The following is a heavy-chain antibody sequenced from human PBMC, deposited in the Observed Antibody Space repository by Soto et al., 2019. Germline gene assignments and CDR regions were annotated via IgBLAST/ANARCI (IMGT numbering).Heavy chain of an antibody. CDR3: AAGGSWARLDY. CDR2: IITALGPA. V-gene: IGHV1-69*01. J-gene: IGHJ4*02. D-gene: IGHD6-13*01. CDR1: GGTLNNYA. Sequence: QVQLVQSGAEVKKPGSSLKVSCTASGGTLNNYAISWLRQAPGQGLEWMGGIITALGPAIYAQKFQGRVSIPADESTQPAHMDLSSLRSDDTAVYYCAAGGSWARLDYWGQGTLVTVSS.